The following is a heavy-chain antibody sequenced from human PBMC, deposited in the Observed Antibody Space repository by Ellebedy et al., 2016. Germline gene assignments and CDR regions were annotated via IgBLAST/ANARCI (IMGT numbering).Heavy chain of an antibody. CDR2: IDPSNVFT. CDR1: GFNLFTYW. Sequence: GGSLRLXCKASGFNLFTYWITWVRQVPGKGLEWMGRIDPSNVFTSYSPSFQGRVTISVDTSLNAAYLQWSSLKASDTAMYYCARPADYGDNWFFGLWGRGTLVTVSS. CDR3: ARPADYGDNWFFGL. D-gene: IGHD4/OR15-4a*01. V-gene: IGHV5-10-1*01. J-gene: IGHJ2*01.